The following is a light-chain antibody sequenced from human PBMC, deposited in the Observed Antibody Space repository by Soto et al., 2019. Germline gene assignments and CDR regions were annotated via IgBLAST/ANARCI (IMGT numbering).Light chain of an antibody. V-gene: IGLV1-51*01. Sequence: QSVLTQPPSVSAAPGQKVTISCSGSSSNIGNNYVSWYQQLPGTAPKLLIYDNIKRPSGIPDRFSGSKSGTSGTLDITGLQTGDEADYYCATWDYSLTGEVFGGGTQLTVL. J-gene: IGLJ2*01. CDR1: SSNIGNNY. CDR3: ATWDYSLTGEV. CDR2: DNI.